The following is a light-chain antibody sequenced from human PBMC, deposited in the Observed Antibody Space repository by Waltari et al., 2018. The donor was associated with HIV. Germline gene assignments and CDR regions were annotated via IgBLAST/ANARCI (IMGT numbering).Light chain of an antibody. CDR2: KAS. Sequence: DIQMTQSPSTLSASVGDRVSISCRASESIGGRLAWYQQKPGKAPKLLIYKASILETGVPSRFSGSGSGTEFTLTVSSLQSDDFATYYCQQYNTWTFGQGTKVEIK. CDR1: ESIGGR. V-gene: IGKV1-5*03. CDR3: QQYNTWT. J-gene: IGKJ1*01.